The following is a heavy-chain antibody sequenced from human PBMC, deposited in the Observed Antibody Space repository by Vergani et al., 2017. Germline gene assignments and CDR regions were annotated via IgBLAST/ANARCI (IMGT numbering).Heavy chain of an antibody. Sequence: QVQLQQWGAGLLKPSETLSLTCAVYGGSFSGYYWSWIRQPPGRGLEWIGEINHSGSTNYNPSLKSRVTISVDTSKNQFSLKLSSVTAADTAVYYCARGGWQLSRPFDYWGQGTLVTVSS. CDR1: GGSFSGYY. CDR3: ARGGWQLSRPFDY. CDR2: INHSGST. D-gene: IGHD6-19*01. V-gene: IGHV4-34*01. J-gene: IGHJ4*02.